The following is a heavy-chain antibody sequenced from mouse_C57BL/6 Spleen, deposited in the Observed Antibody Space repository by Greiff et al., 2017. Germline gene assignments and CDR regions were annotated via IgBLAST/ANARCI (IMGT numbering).Heavy chain of an antibody. CDR2: ISYDGSN. V-gene: IGHV3-6*01. CDR3: ARAGSTMVTRGFAY. CDR1: GYSITSGYY. D-gene: IGHD2-2*01. Sequence: DVQLQESGPGLVKPSQSLSLTCSVTGYSITSGYYWNWIRQFPGNKLEWMGYISYDGSNNYNPSLKNRISITRDTSKNQFFLKLNSVTTEDTATYYCARAGSTMVTRGFAYWGQGTLVTVSA. J-gene: IGHJ3*01.